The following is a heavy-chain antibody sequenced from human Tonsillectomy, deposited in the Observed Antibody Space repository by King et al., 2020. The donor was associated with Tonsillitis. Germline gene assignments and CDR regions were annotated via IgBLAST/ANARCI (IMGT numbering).Heavy chain of an antibody. J-gene: IGHJ4*02. Sequence: TLKESGPALVKPTQTLTLTCTFSGFSLRTSGICVSWIRQPPGKALEWLALIDWDDDKYYSTSLKTRLTISTNTSKNQVVLTMTNMDPVDPSTYYCARIVGATPGYFDYWGQGTLVTVSS. D-gene: IGHD1-26*01. CDR1: GFSLRTSGIC. CDR2: IDWDDDK. V-gene: IGHV2-70*01. CDR3: ARIVGATPGYFDY.